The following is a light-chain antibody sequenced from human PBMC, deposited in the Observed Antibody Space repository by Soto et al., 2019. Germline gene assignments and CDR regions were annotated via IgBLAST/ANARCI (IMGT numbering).Light chain of an antibody. CDR2: DAS. CDR3: PQCSNWTRGT. V-gene: IGKV3-11*01. CDR1: QRVSSY. Sequence: EIVLTQSPDTLSLSPGERATLSCRASQRVSSYLAWYQQKPGQAPRLLIYDASNRATGIPARFSGSGSGTDFTLTISSLEPEDFAVYYCPQCSNWTRGTFGQGTRLEIK. J-gene: IGKJ5*01.